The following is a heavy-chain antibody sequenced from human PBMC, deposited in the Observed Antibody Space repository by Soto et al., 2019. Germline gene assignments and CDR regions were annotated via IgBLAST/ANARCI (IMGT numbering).Heavy chain of an antibody. V-gene: IGHV4-39*01. CDR3: ARQPIVGAKSAFDI. CDR2: IYYSGST. D-gene: IGHD1-26*01. J-gene: IGHJ3*02. CDR1: GGSISSSSYY. Sequence: PSETLSLTCTVSGGSISSSSYYWGWIRQPPGKGLEWIGSIYYSGSTYYNPSLKSRVTISVDTSKNQFSLKLSSVTAADTAVYYCARQPIVGAKSAFDIWGQGTMVTVSS.